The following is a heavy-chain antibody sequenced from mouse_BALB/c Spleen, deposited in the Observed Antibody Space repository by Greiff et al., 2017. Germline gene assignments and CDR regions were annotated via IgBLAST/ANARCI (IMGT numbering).Heavy chain of an antibody. D-gene: IGHD2-9*01. CDR3: TRWASYGYDGY. J-gene: IGHJ2*01. CDR1: GFNIKDYY. V-gene: IGHV14-1*02. Sequence: VQLQQSGAELVRPGALVKLSCKASGFNIKDYYMHWVKQRPEQGLEWIGWIDPENGNTIYDPNFQGKASIKADTSSNTAYLQLSSLTSADTAVYYCTRWASYGYDGYWGQGTTLTVSS. CDR2: IDPENGNT.